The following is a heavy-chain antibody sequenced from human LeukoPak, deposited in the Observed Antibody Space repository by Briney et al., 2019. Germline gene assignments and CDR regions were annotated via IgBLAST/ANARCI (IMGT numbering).Heavy chain of an antibody. CDR3: ARNTGLRYFDY. Sequence: NPSETLTLTCAVSGYSISSGYYWGWIRQPPGKGLEWIGSIYHSGSTYYNPSLKSRVTISVDTSKNQFSLKLSSVAAADTAVYYCARNTGLRYFDYSGQGTLVTVSS. CDR1: GYSISSGYY. D-gene: IGHD3-9*01. V-gene: IGHV4-38-2*01. CDR2: IYHSGST. J-gene: IGHJ4*02.